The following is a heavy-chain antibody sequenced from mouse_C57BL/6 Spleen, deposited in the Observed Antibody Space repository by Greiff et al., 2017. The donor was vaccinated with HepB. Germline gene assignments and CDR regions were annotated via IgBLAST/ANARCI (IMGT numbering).Heavy chain of an antibody. CDR1: GYSITSGYY. CDR3: ASSSDYYFDY. V-gene: IGHV3-6*01. J-gene: IGHJ2*01. D-gene: IGHD2-4*01. CDR2: ISYDGSN. Sequence: EVKLMESGPGLVKPSQSLSLTCSVTGYSITSGYYWNWIRQFPGNKLEWMGYISYDGSNNYNPSLKNRISITRDTSKNQFFLKLNSVTTEDTATYYCASSSDYYFDYWGQGTTLTVSS.